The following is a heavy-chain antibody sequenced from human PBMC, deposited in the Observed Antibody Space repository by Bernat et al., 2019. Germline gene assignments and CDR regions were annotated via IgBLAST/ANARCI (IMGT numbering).Heavy chain of an antibody. CDR1: GFTVSSNY. D-gene: IGHD5-18*01. J-gene: IGHJ2*01. CDR3: ARDGRRWDSYGSWYFDL. CDR2: IYSGGST. Sequence: EVQLVETGGGLIQPGGSLRLSCAASGFTVSSNYMSWVRQAPGKGLEWVSVIYSGGSTYYADSVKGRFTISRDNSKNTLYLQMNSLRAEDTAVYYCARDGRRWDSYGSWYFDLWGRGTLVTVSS. V-gene: IGHV3-53*02.